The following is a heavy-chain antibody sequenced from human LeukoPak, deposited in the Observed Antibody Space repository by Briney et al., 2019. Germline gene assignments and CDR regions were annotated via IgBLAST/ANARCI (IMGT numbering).Heavy chain of an antibody. CDR1: GSSISGYY. Sequence: SETLSLTCTVSGSSISGYYWNWIRQPAGKGLEWIERLHPSGATNYNPSLKSRITSSLDTSKNQFSLKLSSVTTAATSVYYCPKVSRIVYGCNSEGDFWGKGSTDIVS. J-gene: IGHJ6*03. D-gene: IGHD4-23*01. V-gene: IGHV4-4*07. CDR2: LHPSGAT. CDR3: PKVSRIVYGCNSEGDF.